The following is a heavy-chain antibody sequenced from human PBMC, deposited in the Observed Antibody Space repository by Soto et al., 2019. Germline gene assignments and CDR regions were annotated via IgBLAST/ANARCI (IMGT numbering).Heavy chain of an antibody. CDR2: INAGNGNT. J-gene: IGHJ4*02. V-gene: IGHV1-3*01. Sequence: QVQLVPSGAEVKKPGASVKVSCKASGYTFTSYAMHWVRQAPGQRLEWMGWINAGNGNTKYSQKCQGRVTITRDTSASTADMEMSSLRSEDTALYYWARDNNIAAAGANYFDYWGQGTLVTVSS. CDR3: ARDNNIAAAGANYFDY. CDR1: GYTFTSYA. D-gene: IGHD6-13*01.